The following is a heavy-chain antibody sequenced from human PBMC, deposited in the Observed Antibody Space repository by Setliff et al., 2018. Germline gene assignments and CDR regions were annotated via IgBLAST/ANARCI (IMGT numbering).Heavy chain of an antibody. CDR3: VRGYCSSSSCYGTMGY. CDR2: INSDGSTT. CDR1: GFTFSSYW. V-gene: IGHV3-74*01. Sequence: GESLKISCAASGFTFSSYWMHWVRQAPGRGLVWVSRINSDGSTTNYADSVKGRFTISRDNAKNTLHLQMNSLRAEDTAVYYCVRGYCSSSSCYGTMGYWGQGTLVTVSS. J-gene: IGHJ4*02. D-gene: IGHD2-2*01.